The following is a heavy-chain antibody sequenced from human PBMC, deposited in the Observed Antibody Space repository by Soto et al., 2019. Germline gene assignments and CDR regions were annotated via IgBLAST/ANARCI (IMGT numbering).Heavy chain of an antibody. CDR1: EFTFSSYA. CDR2: ISGSGGST. CDR3: AKDRTLVGEGYFDY. V-gene: IGHV3-23*01. D-gene: IGHD3-16*01. Sequence: GGSLRLSCAASEFTFSSYAMSWVRQAPGKGLEWVSAISGSGGSTYYADSVKGRFTISRDNSKNTLYLQMNSLRAEDTAVYYCAKDRTLVGEGYFDYWGQGTLVTVSS. J-gene: IGHJ4*02.